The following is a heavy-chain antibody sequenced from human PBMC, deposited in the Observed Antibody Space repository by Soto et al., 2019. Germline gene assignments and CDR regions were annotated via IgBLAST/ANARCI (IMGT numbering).Heavy chain of an antibody. CDR2: TYHTGST. V-gene: IGHV4-31*03. Sequence: QVQLQESGPGLVKPSQTLSLTCTVSGGSISVGVYYWNWIRQLPGKGPEWIGYTYHTGSTYYNRFLESRVTISQDPYKTELSLRLSSVTAAETAVYYCARIGNPDASLYFDCWRQGTLVNVP. D-gene: IGHD2-2*01. CDR3: ARIGNPDASLYFDC. J-gene: IGHJ4*02. CDR1: GGSISVGVYY.